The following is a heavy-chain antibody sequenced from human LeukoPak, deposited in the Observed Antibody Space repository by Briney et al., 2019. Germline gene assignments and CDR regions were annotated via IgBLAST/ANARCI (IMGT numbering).Heavy chain of an antibody. CDR3: ARDPITPTPDEYGMDV. Sequence: GGSLRLSCAASGFAFSDYYMSWIRQAPGKGLEWISYITNTNSGSVIYYADSVQGRFTVSRDNAKNSLYLQMSSLRAEDTAVYYCARDPITPTPDEYGMDVWGQGTTVTVSS. V-gene: IGHV3-11*01. CDR2: ITNTNSGSVI. D-gene: IGHD5-24*01. J-gene: IGHJ6*02. CDR1: GFAFSDYY.